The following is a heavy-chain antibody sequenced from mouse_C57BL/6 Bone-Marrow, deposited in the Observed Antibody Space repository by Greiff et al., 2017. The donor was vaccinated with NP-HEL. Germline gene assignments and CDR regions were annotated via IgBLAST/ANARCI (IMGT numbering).Heavy chain of an antibody. D-gene: IGHD1-1*01. CDR2: IDPEDGET. Sequence: VHVKQSGAELVKPGASVKLSCTASGFNIKDYYMHWVKQRTEQGLEWIGRIDPEDGETKYAPKFQGKATITADTSSNTAYLQLSSLTSEDTAVYYCARDGSSFYWYFDVWGTGTTVTVSS. J-gene: IGHJ1*03. CDR1: GFNIKDYY. CDR3: ARDGSSFYWYFDV. V-gene: IGHV14-2*01.